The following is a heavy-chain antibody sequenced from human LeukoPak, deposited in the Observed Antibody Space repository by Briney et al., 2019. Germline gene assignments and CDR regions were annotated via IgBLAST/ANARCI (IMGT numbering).Heavy chain of an antibody. J-gene: IGHJ6*03. CDR1: GGSFSGYY. V-gene: IGHV4-34*01. D-gene: IGHD6-13*01. Sequence: SETLSLTCAVYGGSFSGYYWSWIRQPPGKGLEWIGEINHSGSTNYNPSLKSRVTISVDTSKNQFSLKLSSVTAADTAVYYCARLYSSRNYYMDVWDKGTTVTVS. CDR3: ARLYSSRNYYMDV. CDR2: INHSGST.